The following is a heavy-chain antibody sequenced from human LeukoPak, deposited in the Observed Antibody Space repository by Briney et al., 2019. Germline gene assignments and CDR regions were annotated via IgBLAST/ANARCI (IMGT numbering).Heavy chain of an antibody. CDR1: GFTFSSYS. Sequence: GGSLRLSCAASGFTFSSYSMNWVRQAPGKGLEWVSSISSSSSYIYYADSVKGRFTISGDNAKNSLYLQMNSLRAEDTAVYYCARGGRIVVVPAAIPHYYYYMDVWGKGTTVTVSS. D-gene: IGHD2-2*01. V-gene: IGHV3-21*01. CDR3: ARGGRIVVVPAAIPHYYYYMDV. CDR2: ISSSSSYI. J-gene: IGHJ6*03.